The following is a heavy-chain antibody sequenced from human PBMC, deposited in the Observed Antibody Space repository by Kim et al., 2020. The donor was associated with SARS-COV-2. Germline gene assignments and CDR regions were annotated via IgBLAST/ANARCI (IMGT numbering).Heavy chain of an antibody. D-gene: IGHD3-10*01. V-gene: IGHV1-18*01. CDR3: ARAPQLKDGSGSYGAFDI. J-gene: IGHJ3*02. CDR1: GYTFTSYG. CDR2: ISAYNGNT. Sequence: ASVKVSCKASGYTFTSYGISWVRQAPGQGLEWMGWISAYNGNTNYAQKLQGRVTMTTDTSTSTAYMELRSLRSDDTAVYYCARAPQLKDGSGSYGAFDIWGQGTMVTVSS.